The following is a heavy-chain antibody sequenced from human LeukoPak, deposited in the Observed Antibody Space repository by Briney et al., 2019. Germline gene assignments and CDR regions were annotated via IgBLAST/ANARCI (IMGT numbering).Heavy chain of an antibody. CDR2: INQDGSEK. D-gene: IGHD6-19*01. CDR1: GFTFSTYW. Sequence: PGGSLRLSCAASGFTFSTYWINWFRQAPGRGLEWVAKINQDGSEKYYVDSVKGRFTISRDNAKTSLYLQINRLRVEDTAAYYCATNSVAGSYWGQGTLVTVSS. V-gene: IGHV3-7*01. J-gene: IGHJ4*02. CDR3: ATNSVAGSY.